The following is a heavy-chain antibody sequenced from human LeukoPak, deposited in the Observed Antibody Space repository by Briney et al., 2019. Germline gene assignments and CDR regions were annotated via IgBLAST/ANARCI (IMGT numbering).Heavy chain of an antibody. J-gene: IGHJ4*02. CDR2: MNLKSGNT. CDR3: ARVTGSIDY. D-gene: IGHD1-26*01. V-gene: IGHV1-8*01. Sequence: ASVKVSCKASGYTFTSYDINWVRQATGQGLEWMGWMNLKSGNTGYAQKFQGRGTMTSDTSISTAYMELSSLRSQDTAVYHCARVTGSIDYWGQGTLVTVSS. CDR1: GYTFTSYD.